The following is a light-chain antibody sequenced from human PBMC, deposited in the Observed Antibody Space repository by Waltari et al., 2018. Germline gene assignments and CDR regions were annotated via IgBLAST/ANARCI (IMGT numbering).Light chain of an antibody. V-gene: IGKV2D-29*02. CDR2: EVS. J-gene: IGKJ4*01. CDR3: MQRIQLPGT. CDR1: QSLLHSDGKTY. Sequence: DIVMTQTPLSLSVTPGQPASISCKSSQSLLHSDGKTYWYWYLQKPGQSPPLLSYEVSNRFSGVPDKFSGRGSGTDFTLKISRVEAEDVGVYYCMQRIQLPGTFGGGTKVEIK.